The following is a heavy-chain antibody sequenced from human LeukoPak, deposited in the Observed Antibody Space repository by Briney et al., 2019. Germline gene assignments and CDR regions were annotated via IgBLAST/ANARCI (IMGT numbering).Heavy chain of an antibody. CDR3: ARDNSARDEAWWFNP. V-gene: IGHV1-18*01. CDR2: ISAYNGNT. Sequence: ASVKVSCKASGYTFTSYGISWVRQAPGQGLEWMGWISAYNGNTNYAQKLQGRVTMTTDTSTSTAYMELRSLRSEDTAVYYCARDNSARDEAWWFNPWGQGTLVTVSS. J-gene: IGHJ5*02. CDR1: GYTFTSYG. D-gene: IGHD5-24*01.